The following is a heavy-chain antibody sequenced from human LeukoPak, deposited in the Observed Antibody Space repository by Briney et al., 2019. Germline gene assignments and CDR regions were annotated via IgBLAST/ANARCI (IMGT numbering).Heavy chain of an antibody. Sequence: PGGSLRLSCAASGFTFSSYGMHWVRQAPGKGLEWVAFIRYDGSNKYYADSVKGRFTISRDNSKNTLYLQMNSLRAEDTAVYYCAKDRHKYPGGYSPPGHWGQGTLVTVSS. D-gene: IGHD3-22*01. CDR1: GFTFSSYG. V-gene: IGHV3-30*02. CDR2: IRYDGSNK. J-gene: IGHJ4*02. CDR3: AKDRHKYPGGYSPPGH.